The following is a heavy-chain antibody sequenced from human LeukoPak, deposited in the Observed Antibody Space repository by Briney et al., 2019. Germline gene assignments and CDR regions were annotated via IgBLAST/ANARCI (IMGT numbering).Heavy chain of an antibody. CDR3: TTGRNGYRSKYYFDY. Sequence: GGSLRLSCAASRFSFSNAWMSWVRQAPGKGLEWVGRIKSKTDGDVIDYAAPVKGRFTISRDDSKNTLYVQMDSLKTEDTAVYYCTTGRNGYRSKYYFDYWGQGTLVTVSS. D-gene: IGHD5-18*01. V-gene: IGHV3-15*01. CDR2: IKSKTDGDVI. J-gene: IGHJ4*02. CDR1: RFSFSNAW.